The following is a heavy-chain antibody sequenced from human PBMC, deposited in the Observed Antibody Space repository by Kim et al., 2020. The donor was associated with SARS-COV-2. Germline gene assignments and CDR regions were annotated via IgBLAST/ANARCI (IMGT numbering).Heavy chain of an antibody. Sequence: VKSRFTISSENAKSALYLQMNSRRAEDTAVYYCARDQGAYSSGAVDAFDIWGQGTMVTVSS. V-gene: IGHV3-11*04. CDR3: ARDQGAYSSGAVDAFDI. J-gene: IGHJ3*02. D-gene: IGHD6-19*01.